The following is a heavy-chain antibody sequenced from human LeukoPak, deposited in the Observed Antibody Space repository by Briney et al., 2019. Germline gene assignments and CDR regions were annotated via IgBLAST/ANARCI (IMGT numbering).Heavy chain of an antibody. D-gene: IGHD3-10*01. CDR3: ARDRGYGSGSYLINWFDP. V-gene: IGHV4-59*12. CDR1: SGSISSYY. Sequence: SETLSLTCTVSSGSISSYYWSWIRQPPGKGLEWIGYIYYSGSTNYNPSLKSRVTISVDTSKNQFSLKLSSVTAADTAVYYCARDRGYGSGSYLINWFDPWGQGTLVTVSS. CDR2: IYYSGST. J-gene: IGHJ5*02.